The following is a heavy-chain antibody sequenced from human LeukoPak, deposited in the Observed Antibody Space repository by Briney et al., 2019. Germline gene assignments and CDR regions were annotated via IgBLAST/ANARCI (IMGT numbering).Heavy chain of an antibody. Sequence: GGSLRLSCAASGFTFSNAWMSWVRQAPGKGLEWVSVMYPGGSTYYADSVKGRFTISRDNSKNTVFLRMSSLRAEDTAIYFCAACPHGPDYSHHWGQGTPVTISS. CDR1: GFTFSNAW. D-gene: IGHD2-2*01. CDR3: AACPHGPDYSHH. CDR2: MYPGGST. J-gene: IGHJ4*02. V-gene: IGHV3-53*01.